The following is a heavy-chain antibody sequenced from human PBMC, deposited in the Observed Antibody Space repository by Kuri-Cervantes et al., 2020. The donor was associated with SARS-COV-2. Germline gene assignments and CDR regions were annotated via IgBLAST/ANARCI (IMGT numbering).Heavy chain of an antibody. CDR1: GFTFSSYW. D-gene: IGHD3-9*01. J-gene: IGHJ5*02. CDR2: IKQDGSEK. Sequence: GESLKISCAASGFTFSSYWMRWVRQAPGKGLEWVANIKQDGSEKYYEDSVKGRFTISRDDAKNSLHLQMNSLRAEDTAVYYCARVPGGVFLRGIMILSAHWFDTWGQGTLVTVSS. V-gene: IGHV3-7*01. CDR3: ARVPGGVFLRGIMILSAHWFDT.